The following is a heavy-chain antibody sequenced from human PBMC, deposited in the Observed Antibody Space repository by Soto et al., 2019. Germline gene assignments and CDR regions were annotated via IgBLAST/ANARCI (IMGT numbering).Heavy chain of an antibody. Sequence: PGGSLRLSCAGSGFTLSYYWMHWVRQAPGKGLVWVSRINTNGSVTSYADSVKGRFTISRDNAKNTVYLQMSSLRADDTAVYYCARDLWEKAHDHWGQGTQVTVSS. CDR3: ARDLWEKAHDH. CDR2: INTNGSVT. J-gene: IGHJ4*02. D-gene: IGHD1-26*01. V-gene: IGHV3-74*01. CDR1: GFTLSYYW.